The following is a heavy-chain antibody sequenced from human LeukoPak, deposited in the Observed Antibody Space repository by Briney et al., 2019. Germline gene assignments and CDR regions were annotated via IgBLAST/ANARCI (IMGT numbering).Heavy chain of an antibody. D-gene: IGHD3-22*01. CDR3: ARDPLDSKSWASRAFDI. J-gene: IGHJ3*02. CDR2: IYHSGST. Sequence: SQTLSLTCTVSGGSISSGGYYWSWIRQPPGKGLEWIGYIYHSGSTYYNPSLKSRVTISVDTSQNQFSLKMSSVTAADTAVYYCARDPLDSKSWASRAFDIWGQGTMVTVSS. CDR1: GGSISSGGYY. V-gene: IGHV4-30-2*01.